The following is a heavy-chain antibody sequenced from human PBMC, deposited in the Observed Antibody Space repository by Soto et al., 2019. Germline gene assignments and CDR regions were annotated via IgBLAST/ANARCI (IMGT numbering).Heavy chain of an antibody. CDR1: GGTFSSYA. J-gene: IGHJ4*02. Sequence: ASVKVSCKASGGTFSSYAISWVRQAPGQGLEWMGGIIPIFGTANYAQKFQGRVTITADESTSTAYMELSSLRSEDTAVYYCASYYYDSSGYYYALFDYWGQGTLVTVSS. CDR2: IIPIFGTA. V-gene: IGHV1-69*13. D-gene: IGHD3-22*01. CDR3: ASYYYDSSGYYYALFDY.